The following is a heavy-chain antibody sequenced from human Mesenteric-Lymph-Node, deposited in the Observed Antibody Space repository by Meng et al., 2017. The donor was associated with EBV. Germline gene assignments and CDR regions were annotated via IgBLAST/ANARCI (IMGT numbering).Heavy chain of an antibody. CDR3: AKEGEVAAAGTADY. D-gene: IGHD6-13*01. CDR2: TYYSGST. V-gene: IGHV4-61*08. J-gene: IGHJ4*02. Sequence: QAQLPESGPGLVKPSETLSLTCTVSGGSVSSGDFYWSWIRQPPGKGLQWIGYTYYSGSTSYSPSLKSRVTVSVDTSKNQFSLKLNSVTAADTALYYCAKEGEVAAAGTADYWGQGTLVIVSS. CDR1: GGSVSSGDFY.